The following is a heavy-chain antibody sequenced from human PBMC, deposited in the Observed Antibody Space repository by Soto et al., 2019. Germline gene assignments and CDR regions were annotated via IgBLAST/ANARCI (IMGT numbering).Heavy chain of an antibody. J-gene: IGHJ4*02. Sequence: QVQLVQSGAEVKKPGSSVKVSCKASGGTFSSYTISWVRQAPGQGLEWMGRIIPILGIANYAQKFQGRVTITGDKSTSTAYLELSSLRSEDTAVYYCARMADPGSYYGGDYWGQGTLVTVSS. D-gene: IGHD3-10*01. CDR1: GGTFSSYT. CDR3: ARMADPGSYYGGDY. V-gene: IGHV1-69*02. CDR2: IIPILGIA.